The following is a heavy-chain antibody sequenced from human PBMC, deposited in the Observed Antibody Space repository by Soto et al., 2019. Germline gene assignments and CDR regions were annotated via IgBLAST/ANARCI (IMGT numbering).Heavy chain of an antibody. D-gene: IGHD6-19*01. CDR2: ISGSGDSA. CDR3: GKERRGSGWSVCNF. V-gene: IGHV3-23*01. J-gene: IGHJ4*02. Sequence: GGSLRLSCTASGFPFSHYAMNWVRQGPGTRLEWVADISGSGDSARYADSVRGRFTISRDNSRDTLYLQMNSLRVDDTAVYYCGKERRGSGWSVCNFWGQGALVTVSS. CDR1: GFPFSHYA.